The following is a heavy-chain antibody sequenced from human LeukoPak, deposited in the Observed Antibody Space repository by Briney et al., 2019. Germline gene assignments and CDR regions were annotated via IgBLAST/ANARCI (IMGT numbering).Heavy chain of an antibody. V-gene: IGHV2-26*01. Sequence: SGPTLVNPTETLTLTCTVSGFSLSNARMGVSWIRQPPGKALEWLAHIFSNDEKSYSTSLKSRLTISKDTSKSQVALTMTNMVPVDTATYYCVRIQDYEGAYMDVWGKGTTVTVSS. CDR1: GFSLSNARMG. J-gene: IGHJ6*03. D-gene: IGHD4-17*01. CDR2: IFSNDEK. CDR3: VRIQDYEGAYMDV.